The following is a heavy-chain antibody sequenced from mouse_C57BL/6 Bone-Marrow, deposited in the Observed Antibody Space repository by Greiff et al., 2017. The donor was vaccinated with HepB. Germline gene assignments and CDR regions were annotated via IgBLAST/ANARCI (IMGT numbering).Heavy chain of an antibody. V-gene: IGHV10-1*01. D-gene: IGHD2-3*01. CDR1: GFSFNTYA. Sequence: EVQLVESGGGLVQPKGSLKLSCAASGFSFNTYAMNWVRQAPGKGLEWVARIRSKSNNYATYYADSVKDRFTISRDDSESMLYLQMNNLKTEDTAMYYCVRQGDGYYSGWFAYWGQGTLVTVSA. CDR2: IRSKSNNYAT. J-gene: IGHJ3*01. CDR3: VRQGDGYYSGWFAY.